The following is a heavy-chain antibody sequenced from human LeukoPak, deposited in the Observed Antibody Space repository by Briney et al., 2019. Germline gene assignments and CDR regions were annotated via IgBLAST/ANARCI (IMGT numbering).Heavy chain of an antibody. CDR3: ARWDGDP. D-gene: IGHD1-26*01. CDR1: GGSISSGSYY. J-gene: IGHJ5*02. Sequence: SQTLSLTCTVSGGSISSGSYYWTWIRQPAGKGLEWIGRISNSGTTNYNPSLKSRVTMSVDTSRNQFSLNLNSVTAADTAIYYCARWDGDPWGQGTLVTVSS. CDR2: ISNSGTT. V-gene: IGHV4-61*02.